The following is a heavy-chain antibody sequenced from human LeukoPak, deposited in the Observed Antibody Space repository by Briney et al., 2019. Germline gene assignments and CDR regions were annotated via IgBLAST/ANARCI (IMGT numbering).Heavy chain of an antibody. CDR2: INPNSGGT. J-gene: IGHJ4*02. V-gene: IGHV1-2*06. D-gene: IGHD5-24*01. CDR3: AREGDGYNQFDY. Sequence: ASVKVSCKASGYTFTGYYMHWVRQAPGQGLEWMGRINPNSGGTNYAQKFQGRVTMTRDTSISTAYMELSRLRSDDTAVYYCAREGDGYNQFDYWGQGTLVTVSS. CDR1: GYTFTGYY.